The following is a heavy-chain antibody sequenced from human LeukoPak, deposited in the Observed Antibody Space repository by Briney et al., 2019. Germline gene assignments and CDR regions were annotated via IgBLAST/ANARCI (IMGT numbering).Heavy chain of an antibody. D-gene: IGHD6-13*01. CDR3: ASLTGGYSSSWYSAHY. Sequence: SETLSLTCTVSGGSISSGDYYWSWIRQPPGKGLEWIGYIYHGGSTSYNPSLKSRVTISLDTYNNQFSLRLSSVTAADTAVYYCASLTGGYSSSWYSAHYWGQGTLVTVSS. V-gene: IGHV4-61*08. CDR2: IYHGGST. J-gene: IGHJ4*02. CDR1: GGSISSGDYY.